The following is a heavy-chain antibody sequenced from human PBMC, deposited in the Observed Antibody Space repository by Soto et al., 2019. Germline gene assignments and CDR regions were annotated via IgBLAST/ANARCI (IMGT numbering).Heavy chain of an antibody. D-gene: IGHD6-19*01. V-gene: IGHV4-34*01. Sequence: SETLSLTCAVYCGSFSGYYWSWIRQPPGKGLEWIGEINHSGSTNYNPSLKSRVTISVDTSKNQFSLKLSSVTAADTAVYYCARCRAPGIAVAGRRGWFDPWGQGTLVTVSS. CDR1: CGSFSGYY. CDR2: INHSGST. CDR3: ARCRAPGIAVAGRRGWFDP. J-gene: IGHJ5*02.